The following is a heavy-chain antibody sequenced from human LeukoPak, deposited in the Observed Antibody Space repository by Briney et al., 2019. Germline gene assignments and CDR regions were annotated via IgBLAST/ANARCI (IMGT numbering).Heavy chain of an antibody. V-gene: IGHV3-33*06. J-gene: IGHJ4*02. CDR3: AKDSRGANFGDFDY. D-gene: IGHD3-10*01. CDR2: ISNDGSKT. Sequence: GGSLRLSCAASGFTFSSYGMHWVRQAPGKGLEWVALISNDGSKTYYADSVKGRFTISRDNSKNTVYLQVSSLRADDTAVYYCAKDSRGANFGDFDYWGQGTLVTVSS. CDR1: GFTFSSYG.